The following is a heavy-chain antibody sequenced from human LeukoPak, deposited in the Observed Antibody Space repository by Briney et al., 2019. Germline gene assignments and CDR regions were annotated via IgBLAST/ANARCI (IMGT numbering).Heavy chain of an antibody. Sequence: GGSLRLSCAASGFTFSSYGMHWVRQAPGKGLEWVAVISYDGSNKYYADSVKGRFTISRDNSKNTLYLRMNSLRAEDTAVYYCAKDFHSGSLHFDYWGQGTLVTVSS. J-gene: IGHJ4*02. D-gene: IGHD1-26*01. CDR3: AKDFHSGSLHFDY. CDR1: GFTFSSYG. V-gene: IGHV3-30*18. CDR2: ISYDGSNK.